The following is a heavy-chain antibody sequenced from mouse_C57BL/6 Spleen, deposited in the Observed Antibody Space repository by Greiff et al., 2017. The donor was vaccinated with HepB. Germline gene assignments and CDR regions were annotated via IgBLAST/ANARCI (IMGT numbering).Heavy chain of an antibody. V-gene: IGHV5-12*01. CDR1: GFTFSDYY. Sequence: EVMLVESGGGLVQPGGSLKLSCAASGFTFSDYYMYWVRQTPEKRLEWVAYISNGGGSTYYPDTVKGRFTISRDNAKNTLYLQMSRLKSEDTAMYYWARQGFYYYGSSYEDAMDYWGQGTSVTVSS. J-gene: IGHJ4*01. CDR2: ISNGGGST. CDR3: ARQGFYYYGSSYEDAMDY. D-gene: IGHD1-1*01.